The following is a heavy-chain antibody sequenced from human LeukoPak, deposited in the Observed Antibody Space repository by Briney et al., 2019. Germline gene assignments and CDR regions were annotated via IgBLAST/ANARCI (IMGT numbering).Heavy chain of an antibody. CDR2: INHSGST. CDR3: ARGRITIFGVDTRDAFDI. J-gene: IGHJ3*02. D-gene: IGHD3-3*01. Sequence: PSETLSLTCAVYGGSFSGYYWSWIRQPPGKGLEWIGEINHSGSTNYNPSLKSRVTISVDTSKNQFSLKLSSVTAAATAVYYCARGRITIFGVDTRDAFDIWGQGTMVTVSS. V-gene: IGHV4-34*01. CDR1: GGSFSGYY.